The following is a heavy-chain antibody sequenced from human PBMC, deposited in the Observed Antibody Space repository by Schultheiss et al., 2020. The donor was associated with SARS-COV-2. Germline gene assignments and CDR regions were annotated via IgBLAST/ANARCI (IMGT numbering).Heavy chain of an antibody. CDR3: AREGWGRVGAHTRYFQH. J-gene: IGHJ1*01. D-gene: IGHD1-26*01. V-gene: IGHV3-30*03. CDR2: ISYDGSNK. CDR1: GFTVSSNY. Sequence: GGSLRLSCAASGFTVSSNYMSWVRQAPGKGLEWVAVISYDGSNKYYADSVKGRFTISRDNSKNTLYLQMNSLRAEDTAVYYCAREGWGRVGAHTRYFQHWGQGTLVTVSS.